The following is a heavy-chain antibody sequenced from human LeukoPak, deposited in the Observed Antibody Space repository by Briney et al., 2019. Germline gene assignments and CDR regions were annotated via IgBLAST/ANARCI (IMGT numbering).Heavy chain of an antibody. J-gene: IGHJ4*02. CDR2: IDPGGGGT. CDR3: AREKGTTCYFDY. V-gene: IGHV1-46*01. CDR1: GYTFTSYG. D-gene: IGHD1-1*01. Sequence: GASVKVSCKASGYTFTSYGISWVRQAPGQGLERMGMIDPGGGGTNYAQQFQGRVTMTRDTSTSTVYMDLSSLRSEDTAVYYCAREKGTTCYFDYWGQGTLVTVSS.